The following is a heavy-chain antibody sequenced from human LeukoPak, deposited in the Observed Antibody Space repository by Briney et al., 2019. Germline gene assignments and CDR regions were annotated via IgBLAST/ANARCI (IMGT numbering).Heavy chain of an antibody. Sequence: KPSETLSLTRTVSGGSISNYYWSWIRQPPGKGLEWIGYIYYSGSTNYNPSLKSRVTISVDTSKNQFSLKLSSVTAADTAVYYCARLSPNYYDFWSGYSPARVFDPWGQGTLVTVSS. D-gene: IGHD3-3*01. V-gene: IGHV4-59*12. CDR3: ARLSPNYYDFWSGYSPARVFDP. CDR2: IYYSGST. J-gene: IGHJ5*02. CDR1: GGSISNYY.